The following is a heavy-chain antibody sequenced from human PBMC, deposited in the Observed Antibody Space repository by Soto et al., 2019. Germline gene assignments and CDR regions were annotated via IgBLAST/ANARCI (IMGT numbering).Heavy chain of an antibody. CDR2: INPSGGST. D-gene: IGHD2-8*02. CDR3: ASWSFTKVGQH. Sequence: ASVQVSSKASGGTLSSYSISSVRQAPGQGLEWMGIINPSGGSTSYAQKFQGRVTMTRDTSTSTVYMELSSLRSEDTAVYYCASWSFTKVGQHWGQGTLVTVSS. V-gene: IGHV1-46*01. CDR1: GGTLSSYS. J-gene: IGHJ1*01.